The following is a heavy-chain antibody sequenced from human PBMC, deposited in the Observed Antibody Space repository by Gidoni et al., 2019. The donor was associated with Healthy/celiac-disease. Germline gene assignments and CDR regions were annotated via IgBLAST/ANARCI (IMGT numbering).Heavy chain of an antibody. D-gene: IGHD2-8*01. CDR3: ARDTPYYCTNGVCYLDY. CDR2: IWYDGSNK. Sequence: QVQLVESGGGVVQPGRSLRLSCAASGFTFSSYGMHWVRQAPGKGLGWVSVIWYDGSNKYYAASVKGRFTISRDNSKNTLYLQMNSLRAADTAVYYCARDTPYYCTNGVCYLDYWGQGTLVTVSS. V-gene: IGHV3-33*01. CDR1: GFTFSSYG. J-gene: IGHJ4*02.